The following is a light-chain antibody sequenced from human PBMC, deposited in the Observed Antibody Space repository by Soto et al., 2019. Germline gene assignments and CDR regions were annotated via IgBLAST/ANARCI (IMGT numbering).Light chain of an antibody. Sequence: QSALTQPASVSGSPGQSITISCTGTSGDVGGYYYVSWYQQHPGKAPKLMISEVSNRPSGASNRFSGSTSGNTASLTISGLDDEEEDDYYCCYYTGGTSIFGTGTKVTVL. J-gene: IGLJ1*01. V-gene: IGLV2-14*01. CDR1: SGDVGGYYY. CDR3: CYYTGGTSI. CDR2: EVS.